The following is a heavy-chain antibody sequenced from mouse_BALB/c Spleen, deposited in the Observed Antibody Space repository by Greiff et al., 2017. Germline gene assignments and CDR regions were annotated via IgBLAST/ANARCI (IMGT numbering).Heavy chain of an antibody. Sequence: EVQLQQSGAELVKPGASVKLSCTASGFNIKDTYMHWVKQRPEQGLEWIGRIDPANGNTKYDPKFQGKATITADTSSNTAYLQLSSLTSEDTAVYYCARRGYGEEYYAMDYWGQGTSVTVSS. V-gene: IGHV14-3*02. CDR1: GFNIKDTY. CDR3: ARRGYGEEYYAMDY. D-gene: IGHD2-2*01. CDR2: IDPANGNT. J-gene: IGHJ4*01.